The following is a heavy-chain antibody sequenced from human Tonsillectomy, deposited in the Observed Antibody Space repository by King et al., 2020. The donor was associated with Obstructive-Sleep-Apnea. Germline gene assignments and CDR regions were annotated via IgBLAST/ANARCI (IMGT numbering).Heavy chain of an antibody. CDR3: ARDEFYDFWSGLDY. J-gene: IGHJ4*02. D-gene: IGHD3-3*01. Sequence: VQLQESGPGLVKPSETLSLTCTVSGYSISSGYYWGWIRQPPGKGLEWIGRIYHSGSTYYNPSLKSRVTISVDTSKNQFSLKLSSVTAADTAVYYCARDEFYDFWSGLDYWGQGTLVTVSS. V-gene: IGHV4-38-2*02. CDR1: GYSISSGYY. CDR2: IYHSGST.